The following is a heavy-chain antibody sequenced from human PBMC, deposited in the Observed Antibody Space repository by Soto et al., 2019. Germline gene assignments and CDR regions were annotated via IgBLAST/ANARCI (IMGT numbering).Heavy chain of an antibody. D-gene: IGHD5-12*01. CDR1: GFTFSSYA. V-gene: IGHV3-30-3*01. CDR2: ISYDGSNK. J-gene: IGHJ6*02. Sequence: GGSLRLSCAASGFTFSSYAMHWVRQAPGKGLEWVAVISYDGSNKYYADSVKGRFTISRDNSKNTLYLQMNSLRAEDTAVYYCARDRRDGYNFYYYYGMDVWGQGTTVTVSS. CDR3: ARDRRDGYNFYYYYGMDV.